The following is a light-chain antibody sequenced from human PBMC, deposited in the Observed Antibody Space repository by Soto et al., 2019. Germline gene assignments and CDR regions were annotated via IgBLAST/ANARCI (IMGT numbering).Light chain of an antibody. CDR2: HNY. CDR1: SSNIGAGYD. V-gene: IGLV1-40*01. Sequence: QLVLTQPPSVSGAPDQRVTISCTGNSSNIGAGYDVHWYQQLPGTAPKLLIFHNYNRPSGVPARFSVSKSGTSASLTITGLQAEDEADYYCQSYDTSLSGYVFGTGTKVTVL. J-gene: IGLJ1*01. CDR3: QSYDTSLSGYV.